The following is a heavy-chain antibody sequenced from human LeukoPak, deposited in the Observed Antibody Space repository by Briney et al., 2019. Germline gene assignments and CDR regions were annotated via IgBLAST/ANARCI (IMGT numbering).Heavy chain of an antibody. D-gene: IGHD3-3*02. CDR3: ARGGAIFLNWFDP. Sequence: GGSLRLSCAASGFTVSSNYMSWVRQAPGKGLEWVSVIYSGGSTYYADSVKGRFTISRDNSKNTLYLQMNSLRAEDTAVYYCARGGAIFLNWFDPWGQGTLVTVSS. J-gene: IGHJ5*02. CDR1: GFTVSSNY. CDR2: IYSGGST. V-gene: IGHV3-53*01.